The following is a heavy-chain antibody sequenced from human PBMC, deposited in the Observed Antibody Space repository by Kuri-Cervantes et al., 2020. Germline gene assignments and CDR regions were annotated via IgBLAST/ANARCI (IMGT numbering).Heavy chain of an antibody. CDR3: AREGTTLEYYFDY. J-gene: IGHJ4*02. V-gene: IGHV1-2*02. D-gene: IGHD4-11*01. CDR1: GDTFTGYY. CDR2: INPNSGGA. Sequence: ASVKVSCKASGDTFTGYYMHWVRQAPGQGLEWMGWINPNSGGANYAQKFQGRVTMTRDTSISTAYMELSRLKSDDTAMYYRAREGTTLEYYFDYWGQGTLVTVSS.